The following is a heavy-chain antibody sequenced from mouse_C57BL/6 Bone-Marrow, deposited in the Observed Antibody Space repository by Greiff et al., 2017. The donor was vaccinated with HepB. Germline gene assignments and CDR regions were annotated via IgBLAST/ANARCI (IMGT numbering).Heavy chain of an antibody. V-gene: IGHV1-55*01. CDR1: GYTFTSYW. CDR3: ARMGTGTWYFDV. CDR2: IYPGSGST. J-gene: IGHJ1*03. Sequence: QVQLQQPGAELVKPGASVKMSCKASGYTFTSYWITWVKQRPGQGLEWIGDIYPGSGSTNYNEKFKSKATLTVDTSSSTAYMQLSSLTSEDSAVYYCARMGTGTWYFDVWGTGTTVTVSS. D-gene: IGHD4-1*01.